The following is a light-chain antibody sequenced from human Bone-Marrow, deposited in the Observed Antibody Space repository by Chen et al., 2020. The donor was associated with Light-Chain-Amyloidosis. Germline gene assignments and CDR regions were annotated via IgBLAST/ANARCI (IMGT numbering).Light chain of an antibody. CDR3: RSADSSGTYVE. V-gene: IGLV3-25*03. CDR1: ELPNQY. CDR2: KDT. J-gene: IGLJ2*01. Sequence: SFELTQPPSVSVSPGQTATITCHGDELPNQYACWYQQKPGQAPVLMIFKDTERPSGIPERFSGTSSGTTVTLTISGVRAEDEADYYCRSADSSGTYVEFGGGTKLTVL.